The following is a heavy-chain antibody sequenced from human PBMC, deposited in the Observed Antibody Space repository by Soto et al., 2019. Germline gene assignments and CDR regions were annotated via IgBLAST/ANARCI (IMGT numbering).Heavy chain of an antibody. J-gene: IGHJ5*02. CDR2: TYYRSKWYN. D-gene: IGHD2-8*01. V-gene: IGHV6-1*01. CDR3: ARADIVLMVYANWFDP. CDR1: GDSVSSNSAA. Sequence: SQTLSLTCAISGDSVSSNSAAWNWIRQSPSRGLEWLGRTYYRSKWYNDYAVSVKSRITINPDTSKNQFSLQLNSVTPEDTAVYYCARADIVLMVYANWFDPWGQGTLVTVSS.